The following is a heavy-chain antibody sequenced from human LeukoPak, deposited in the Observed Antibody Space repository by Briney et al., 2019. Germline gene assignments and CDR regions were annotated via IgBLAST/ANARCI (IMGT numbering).Heavy chain of an antibody. CDR3: ARYGLGTYYDDY. Sequence: PGGSLRLSCAASGFTFSSYEMNWVRQAPGKGLEWVSYISSSGSTIYYVDSVKGRFTISRDNAKNSLYLQMNSLRAEDTAVYYCARYGLGTYYDDYWGQGTLVTVSS. CDR1: GFTFSSYE. J-gene: IGHJ4*02. D-gene: IGHD3-10*01. CDR2: ISSSGSTI. V-gene: IGHV3-48*03.